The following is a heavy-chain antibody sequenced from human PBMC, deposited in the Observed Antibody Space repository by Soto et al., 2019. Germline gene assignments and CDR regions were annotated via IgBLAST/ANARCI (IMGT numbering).Heavy chain of an antibody. CDR1: GYRFGSYW. CDR3: ARRLYYSGSYKDGAFDI. CDR2: IYPSDSET. V-gene: IGHV5-51*01. Sequence: VESLNISCKDSGYRFGSYWIVWVLQMPGKGLEWMGIIYPSDSETRHSPSFQGRVTISVDMSISTAYMHWSSLKASDTAMYYCARRLYYSGSYKDGAFDIWGPGTMVTGSS. J-gene: IGHJ3*02. D-gene: IGHD6-6*01.